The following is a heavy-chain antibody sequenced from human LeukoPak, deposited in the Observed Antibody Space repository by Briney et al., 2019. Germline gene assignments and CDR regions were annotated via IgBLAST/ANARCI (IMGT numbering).Heavy chain of an antibody. J-gene: IGHJ3*02. D-gene: IGHD5-24*01. Sequence: KLGESLKISCKGSGYSFTNYWSAWVRQMPGKGLEWMGIIYPGDSDTKYSPSFQGQVTISADKSRNTAYLQWSSLKASDTAMYYRARRGVGDGYRDAFDIWGQGTMVTVSS. CDR2: IYPGDSDT. CDR1: GYSFTNYW. CDR3: ARRGVGDGYRDAFDI. V-gene: IGHV5-51*01.